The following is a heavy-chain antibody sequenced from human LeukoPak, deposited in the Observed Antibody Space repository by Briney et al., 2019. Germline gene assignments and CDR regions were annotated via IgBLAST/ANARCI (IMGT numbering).Heavy chain of an antibody. V-gene: IGHV1-2*02. CDR1: GYTFTGYY. CDR3: ARGGAGEGYCSSSSCYGHDY. CDR2: INPNSGGT. Sequence: ASVKVSCKASGYTFTGYYMHWVRQAPGQGLEWMGWINPNSGGTNYAQKFQGRVTMTRDTSISAAYMELSRLRSDDTAVYYCARGGAGEGYCSSSSCYGHDYWGQGALVTVSS. D-gene: IGHD2-15*01. J-gene: IGHJ4*02.